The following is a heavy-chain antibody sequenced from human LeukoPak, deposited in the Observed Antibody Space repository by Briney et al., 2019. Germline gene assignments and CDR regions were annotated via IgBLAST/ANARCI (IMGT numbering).Heavy chain of an antibody. D-gene: IGHD3-22*01. CDR3: ARGIPAEYYYDSSGYYLTLDY. CDR1: GYTFTSYY. Sequence: ASVKVSCKASGYTFTSYYMHWVRQAPGQGLEWMGIINPSGGSTSYAQKFQGRVTMTRDTSTSTVYMELSSLRSEDTAVYYCARGIPAEYYYDSSGYYLTLDYWGQGTLATVSS. J-gene: IGHJ4*02. CDR2: INPSGGST. V-gene: IGHV1-46*01.